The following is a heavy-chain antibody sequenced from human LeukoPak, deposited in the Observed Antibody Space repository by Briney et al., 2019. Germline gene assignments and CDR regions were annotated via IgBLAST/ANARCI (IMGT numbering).Heavy chain of an antibody. CDR1: GVSISSYY. CDR2: IYYSGST. V-gene: IGHV4-59*01. D-gene: IGHD3-16*01. Sequence: SETLSLTCTVSGVSISSYYWSWIRQPPGKGLEWIGCIYYSGSTSYNPSLKSRVTISVDTSKNQFSLKLRSVTAADTAVYYCARDLSRWGTQFDYWGQGTLVTVSS. CDR3: ARDLSRWGTQFDY. J-gene: IGHJ4*02.